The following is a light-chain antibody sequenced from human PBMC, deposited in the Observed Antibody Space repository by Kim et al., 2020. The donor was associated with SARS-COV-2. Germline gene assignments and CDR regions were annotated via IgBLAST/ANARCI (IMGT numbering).Light chain of an antibody. CDR2: DAS. J-gene: IGKJ4*01. CDR3: QQYDNLT. CDR1: QDISNY. V-gene: IGKV1-33*01. Sequence: DIQMTQPPSSLSASVGDRVTITCQASQDISNYLNWYQQKPGKAPKLLIYDASNLETGVPSRFSGSGSGTDFTFTISSLQPEDIATYYCQQYDNLTFGGGTKVEIK.